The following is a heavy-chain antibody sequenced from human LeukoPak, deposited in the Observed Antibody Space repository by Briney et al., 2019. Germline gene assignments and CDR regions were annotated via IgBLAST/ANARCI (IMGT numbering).Heavy chain of an antibody. Sequence: GASVKVSCKASGYTFTGYYMHWVRQAPGQGLEWMGWINPNSGGTNYAQKFQGRVTMTRDTSISTAYMELSRLRSDDTAVYYCARPIAARPTGGFDPWGQGTLVTVSS. CDR1: GYTFTGYY. J-gene: IGHJ5*02. D-gene: IGHD6-6*01. CDR3: ARPIAARPTGGFDP. CDR2: INPNSGGT. V-gene: IGHV1-2*02.